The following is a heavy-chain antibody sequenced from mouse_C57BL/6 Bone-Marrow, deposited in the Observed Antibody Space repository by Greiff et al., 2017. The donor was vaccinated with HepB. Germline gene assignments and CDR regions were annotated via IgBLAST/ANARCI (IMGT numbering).Heavy chain of an antibody. CDR2: IYPGDGDT. V-gene: IGHV1-80*01. Sequence: ESGAELVKPGASVKISCKASGYAFSSYWMNWVKQRPGKGLEWIGQIYPGDGDTNYNGKFKGKATLTADKSSSTAYMQLSSLTSEDSAVYFCARIYYGSSYYYAMDYWGQGTSVTVSS. J-gene: IGHJ4*01. D-gene: IGHD1-1*01. CDR1: GYAFSSYW. CDR3: ARIYYGSSYYYAMDY.